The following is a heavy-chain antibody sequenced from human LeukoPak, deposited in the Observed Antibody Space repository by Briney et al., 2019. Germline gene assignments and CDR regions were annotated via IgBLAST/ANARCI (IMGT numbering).Heavy chain of an antibody. J-gene: IGHJ6*03. CDR1: GFSFTTSW. CDR3: AGDQKKNYYMNV. CDR2: INSDGSAA. V-gene: IGHV3-74*01. Sequence: GGSLRLSCAASGFSFTTSWRHWVRQAPGKGLVWVSRINSDGSAANYADSVKGRFTISRDNTKNTLSLQMYSLRGEDTAVYYCAGDQKKNYYMNVWGKGTTVTVSS.